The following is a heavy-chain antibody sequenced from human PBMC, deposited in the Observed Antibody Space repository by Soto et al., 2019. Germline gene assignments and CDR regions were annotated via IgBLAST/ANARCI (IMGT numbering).Heavy chain of an antibody. CDR2: IKQDGSEK. J-gene: IGHJ3*02. CDR3: ATEGVPAAIDAFDI. Sequence: DVQLVESGGGLVQPGGSLRLSCAASGFTFSNYWMRWVRQAPGKGLEWVANIKQDGSEKYYVDSVKGRFTVSRDNAKNSLYLQVNSLRAEDTAVYYCATEGVPAAIDAFDIWCQGTMVTVSS. D-gene: IGHD2-2*01. CDR1: GFTFSNYW. V-gene: IGHV3-7*04.